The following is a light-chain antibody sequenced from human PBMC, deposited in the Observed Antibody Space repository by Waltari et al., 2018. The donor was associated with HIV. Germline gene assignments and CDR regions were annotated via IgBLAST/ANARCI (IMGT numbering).Light chain of an antibody. CDR1: SHNNGRHT. Sequence: QSVLTQPPSASGTPGQRVTISCSGSSHNNGRHTVTWYQQLPGTAPKLLIYSNYHRPSGVPDRFSGSKSGTSASLAISGLQSEDEADYYCATWDDSLNGRVFGGGTKLTVL. V-gene: IGLV1-44*01. CDR2: SNY. CDR3: ATWDDSLNGRV. J-gene: IGLJ3*02.